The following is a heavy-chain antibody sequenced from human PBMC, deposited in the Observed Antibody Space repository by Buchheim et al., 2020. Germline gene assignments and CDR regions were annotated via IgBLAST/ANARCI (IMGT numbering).Heavy chain of an antibody. V-gene: IGHV3-74*01. D-gene: IGHD5-18*01. J-gene: IGHJ6*02. Sequence: EVQLVESGGGLVQPGGSLRLSCAASGFTFSSYWMHWVRQAPGKGLVWVSRITSDGSSTSYADSVKGRFTISRDNAKNTLYLQMNSLRAEDTAVYYCARVWGSGYSYGWGYYGMDVWGQGTT. CDR3: ARVWGSGYSYGWGYYGMDV. CDR1: GFTFSSYW. CDR2: ITSDGSST.